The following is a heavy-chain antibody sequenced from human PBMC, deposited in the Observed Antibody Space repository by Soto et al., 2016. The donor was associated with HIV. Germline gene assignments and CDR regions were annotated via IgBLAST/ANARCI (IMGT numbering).Heavy chain of an antibody. CDR1: GGSIRNYY. Sequence: QVQLQESGPGLVKPSETLSLTCTVSGGSIRNYYWSWIRQPPGKGLEWIGYIYSTGSTNYNPSLKSRVTISVDTSKNQFSLKLSSVTAADTAVFYCARSTYSVNYGINFDYWGQGTLVTVSS. D-gene: IGHD1-26*01. CDR2: IYSTGST. CDR3: ARSTYSVNYGINFDY. J-gene: IGHJ4*02. V-gene: IGHV4-59*01.